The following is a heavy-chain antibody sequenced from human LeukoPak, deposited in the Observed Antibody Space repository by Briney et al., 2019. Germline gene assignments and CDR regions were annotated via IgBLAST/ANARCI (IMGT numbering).Heavy chain of an antibody. D-gene: IGHD2/OR15-2a*01. V-gene: IGHV1-3*04. J-gene: IGHJ6*02. CDR1: GYTFTDYA. CDR3: ARDKALTTSYGMDV. Sequence: GASVKVSCKASGYTFTDYAIHWVRQAPGQGLEWMGWINTDNGNRKYAQKFQGRVTITSDTSANTVNMELTSLRSEDTAVYFCARDKALTTSYGMDVWGQGTTVTVSS. CDR2: INTDNGNR.